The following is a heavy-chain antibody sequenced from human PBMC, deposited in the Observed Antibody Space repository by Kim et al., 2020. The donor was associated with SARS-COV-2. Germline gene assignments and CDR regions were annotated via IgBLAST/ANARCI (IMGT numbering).Heavy chain of an antibody. CDR3: AKGGIVVVPAAMSHWYFDL. V-gene: IGHV3-23*01. CDR1: GFTFSSYA. Sequence: GGSLRLSCAASGFTFSSYAMSWVRQAPGKGLEWVSAISGSGGSTYYADSVKGRFTISRDNSKNTLYLQMNSLRAEDTAVYYCAKGGIVVVPAAMSHWYFDLWGRGTLVTVSS. CDR2: ISGSGGST. D-gene: IGHD2-2*01. J-gene: IGHJ2*01.